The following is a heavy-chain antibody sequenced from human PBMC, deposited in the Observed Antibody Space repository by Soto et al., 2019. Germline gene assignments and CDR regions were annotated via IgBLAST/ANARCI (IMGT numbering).Heavy chain of an antibody. CDR1: GFTFSSYA. Sequence: GGSLRLSCAASGFTFSSYAMSWVRQAPVKGLEWVSAISGSGGSTYYADSVKGRFTISRDNSKNTLYLQMNSLRAEDTAVYYCAKARGYCSSTSCNPGAFDIWGQGTMVTVSS. V-gene: IGHV3-23*01. J-gene: IGHJ3*02. D-gene: IGHD2-2*01. CDR3: AKARGYCSSTSCNPGAFDI. CDR2: ISGSGGST.